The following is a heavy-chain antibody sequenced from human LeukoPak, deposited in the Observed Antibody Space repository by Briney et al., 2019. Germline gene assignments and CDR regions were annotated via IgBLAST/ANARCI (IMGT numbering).Heavy chain of an antibody. CDR3: TRDLYSSGWYVEGP. Sequence: ASVKVSCKASGYTFTSYGISWVRQAPGQGLEWMGWIGVYNGNTQYAEKVQGRVTMTTDTSMFTAYMELRSLRSDGTAVYYCTRDLYSSGWYVEGPWGQGTLVTVSS. CDR1: GYTFTSYG. J-gene: IGHJ5*02. CDR2: IGVYNGNT. V-gene: IGHV1-18*04. D-gene: IGHD6-19*01.